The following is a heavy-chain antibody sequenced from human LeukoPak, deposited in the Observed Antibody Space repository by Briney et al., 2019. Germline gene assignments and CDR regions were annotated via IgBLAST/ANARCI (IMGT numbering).Heavy chain of an antibody. Sequence: GASVKVSCKASGYTFTSYGISWVRQAPGQGLEWMGWISAYNGSTNYAQKLQGRITMTTDTSTSTAYMELRTLRSDDTAVYYCARRPSGSRNDAFDIWGQGTMVTVSS. J-gene: IGHJ3*02. CDR3: ARRPSGSRNDAFDI. D-gene: IGHD3-10*01. V-gene: IGHV1-18*01. CDR1: GYTFTSYG. CDR2: ISAYNGST.